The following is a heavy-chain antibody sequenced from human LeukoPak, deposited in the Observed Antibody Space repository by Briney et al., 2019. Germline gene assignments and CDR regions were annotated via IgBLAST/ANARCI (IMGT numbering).Heavy chain of an antibody. Sequence: GASAKDSSKASGYEFSSYGISWVRRAPGQGLEWMGWISAYNGKTKYAEKFQGRLTMTTETSTSIAYMELRSLTSGDTADYYCAKDSPRDDYVRGSYRYSRRGLDIWGQGTLVTASS. D-gene: IGHD3-16*02. CDR3: AKDSPRDDYVRGSYRYSRRGLDI. CDR1: GYEFSSYG. V-gene: IGHV1-18*01. CDR2: ISAYNGKT. J-gene: IGHJ3*02.